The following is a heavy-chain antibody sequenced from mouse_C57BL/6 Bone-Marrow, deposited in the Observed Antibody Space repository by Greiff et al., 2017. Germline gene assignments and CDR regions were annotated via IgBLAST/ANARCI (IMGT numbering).Heavy chain of an antibody. J-gene: IGHJ4*01. Sequence: QVQLQQSGAELVKPGASVKMSCKASGYTFTSYWITWVKQRPGQGLEWIGDIYPGSGSTNYNEKFKSKATLTVDTSSSTAYMQLSSLTSEYSAVYYCARGSYSNYWDYYAMDYWGQGTSVTVSS. V-gene: IGHV1-55*01. CDR1: GYTFTSYW. CDR2: IYPGSGST. CDR3: ARGSYSNYWDYYAMDY. D-gene: IGHD2-5*01.